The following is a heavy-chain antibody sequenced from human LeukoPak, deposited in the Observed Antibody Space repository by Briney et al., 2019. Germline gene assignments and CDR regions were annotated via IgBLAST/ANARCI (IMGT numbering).Heavy chain of an antibody. CDR3: AGSRVGASYYYGMDV. J-gene: IGHJ6*02. V-gene: IGHV4-39*07. CDR2: IYYSGST. CDR1: GGSISSSSYY. Sequence: SETLSLTCTVSGGSISSSSYYWGWIRQPPGKGLEWIGSIYYSGSTYYNPSLKSRVTISVDTSKNQFSLKLSSVTAADTAVYYCAGSRVGASYYYGMDVWGQGTTVAVSS. D-gene: IGHD1-26*01.